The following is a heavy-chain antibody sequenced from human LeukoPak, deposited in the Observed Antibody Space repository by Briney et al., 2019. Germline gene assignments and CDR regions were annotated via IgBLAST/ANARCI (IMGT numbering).Heavy chain of an antibody. V-gene: IGHV3-23*01. CDR1: GFTFSSYA. D-gene: IGHD1-1*01. CDR3: ARRTGTTGYYYYGMDV. J-gene: IGHJ6*02. CDR2: ISGSGGST. Sequence: TGGSLRLSCAASGFTFSSYAMSWVRQAPGKGLEWVSAISGSGGSTYYADSVKGRFTISRDNSKNTLYLQMNSLRAEDTAVYYCARRTGTTGYYYYGMDVWGQGTTVTVSS.